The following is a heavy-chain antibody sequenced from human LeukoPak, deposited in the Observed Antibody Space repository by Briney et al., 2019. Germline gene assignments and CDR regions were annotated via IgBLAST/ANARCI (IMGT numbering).Heavy chain of an antibody. J-gene: IGHJ4*02. V-gene: IGHV4-39*01. CDR1: GGSITSSGYY. CDR2: LYYSGTT. CDR3: ARQHTRSVVVALVDY. Sequence: PSQTLSLTCTVSGGSITSSGYYWGWIRQPPGKGLEWIGALYYSGTTYYNPSLKSRVTLSVDTSKNQFSLKLSSVTAADTAVYYCARQHTRSVVVALVDYWGQGTLVTVSS. D-gene: IGHD2-15*01.